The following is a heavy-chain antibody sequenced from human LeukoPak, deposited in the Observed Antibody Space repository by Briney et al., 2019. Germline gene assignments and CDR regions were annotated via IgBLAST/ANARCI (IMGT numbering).Heavy chain of an antibody. V-gene: IGHV3-48*04. CDR1: GLTFSSYS. CDR2: ISSSSSTI. D-gene: IGHD3-3*01. Sequence: GGSLRLTCVVSGLTFSSYSMNWVRQAPGKGLEWISYISSSSSTIYYADSVKGRFTISRDNAKNSLYLQMNSLRAEDTAVYYCASGKGHDFWSGYLSWFDPWGQGTLVTVSS. J-gene: IGHJ5*02. CDR3: ASGKGHDFWSGYLSWFDP.